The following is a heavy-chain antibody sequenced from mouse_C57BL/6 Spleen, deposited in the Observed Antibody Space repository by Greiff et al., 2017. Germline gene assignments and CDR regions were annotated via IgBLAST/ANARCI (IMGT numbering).Heavy chain of an antibody. J-gene: IGHJ4*01. CDR1: GFSLTSYA. CDR2: IWPGGGT. Sequence: VMLVESGPGLVAPSQSLSITCTVSGFSLTSYAISWVRQPPGKGLEWLGVIWPGGGTNYNSALKSRLSISKENSKSQVFLKMNSLQTDDTARYYCARKDDYDGIYYAMDCWGQGTSVTVSS. V-gene: IGHV2-9-1*01. D-gene: IGHD2-4*01. CDR3: ARKDDYDGIYYAMDC.